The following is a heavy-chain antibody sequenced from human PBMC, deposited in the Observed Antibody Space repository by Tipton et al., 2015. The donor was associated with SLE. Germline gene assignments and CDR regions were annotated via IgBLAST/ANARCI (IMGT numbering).Heavy chain of an antibody. CDR1: GGTFSSYA. Sequence: QLVQSGAEVKKPGSSVKVSCKASGGTFSSYAISWVRQAPGQGLEWMGRIIPIFGTANYAQKFQGRVTMTRDTSTSTVNMELSSLRSEDRAVYYCAREIDYDSSGYPMAMPFDIWGQGTMVTVSS. J-gene: IGHJ3*02. CDR2: IIPIFGTA. CDR3: AREIDYDSSGYPMAMPFDI. V-gene: IGHV1-69*06. D-gene: IGHD3-22*01.